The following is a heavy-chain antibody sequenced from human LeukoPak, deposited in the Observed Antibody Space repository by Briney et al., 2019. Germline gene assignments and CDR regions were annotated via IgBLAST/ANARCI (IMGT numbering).Heavy chain of an antibody. CDR3: ARYSHDVPPS. CDR2: TYYRSKWYN. J-gene: IGHJ5*02. Sequence: SQTLSHTCAISGDSVSSTSAAWDWIRQSPSRGLEWLGRTYYRSKWYNDYAVSVKSRIIVNPDTSKNQFSLQLTSVTPEDTAVYFCARYSHDVPPSWGQGSQVTVTS. CDR1: GDSVSSTSAA. D-gene: IGHD5-18*01. V-gene: IGHV6-1*01.